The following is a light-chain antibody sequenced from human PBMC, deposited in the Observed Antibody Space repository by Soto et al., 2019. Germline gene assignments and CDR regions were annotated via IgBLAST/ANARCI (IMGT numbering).Light chain of an antibody. J-gene: IGKJ1*01. Sequence: LAQSPSTLSLSPGERATLSCQTSQSVNSYLAWYQQKPGQAPRLVIYKASQWATGIPARFSGSGSGTDFTLTISSLQAADFAVYHCQHYNNWPIAFGQGTKVDI. V-gene: IGKV3-11*01. CDR3: QHYNNWPIA. CDR2: KAS. CDR1: QSVNSY.